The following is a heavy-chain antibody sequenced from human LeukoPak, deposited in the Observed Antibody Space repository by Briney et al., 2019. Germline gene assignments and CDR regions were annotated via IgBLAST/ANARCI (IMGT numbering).Heavy chain of an antibody. CDR1: GITFSNYW. J-gene: IGHJ3*02. Sequence: GGSLRLSCAASGITFSNYWMSWVRQAPGKGLEWVDNINPDGSEKNYAHSVKGRFTISRDNAKNSLSLQMNSLRAEDTAVYYCATEPGIGYAFDIWGQGRMVTVSS. CDR2: INPDGSEK. V-gene: IGHV3-7*01. D-gene: IGHD2-15*01. CDR3: ATEPGIGYAFDI.